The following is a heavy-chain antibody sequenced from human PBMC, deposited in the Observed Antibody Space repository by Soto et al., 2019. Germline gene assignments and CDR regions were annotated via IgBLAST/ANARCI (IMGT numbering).Heavy chain of an antibody. V-gene: IGHV1-46*01. CDR3: ARDGPIVATILHNWFDS. CDR2: INPSGGST. CDR1: GYTFTSYY. Sequence: XGVKVSCKASGYTFTSYYRHLVRQAPGQGLERMGIINPSGGSTSYAQKFQGRVTMTRDTSTSTVYMELSSLRSEDTAVYYCARDGPIVATILHNWFDSWGQGTLVTVSS. J-gene: IGHJ5*01. D-gene: IGHD5-12*01.